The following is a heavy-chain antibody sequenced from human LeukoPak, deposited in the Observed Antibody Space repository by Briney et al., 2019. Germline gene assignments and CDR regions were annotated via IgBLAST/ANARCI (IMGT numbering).Heavy chain of an antibody. Sequence: PSETLSLTCAVYGGSFSGYYWSWIRQPPGKGLEWIGEINHSGSTDYNPSLKSRVTISVDTSKNQFSLKLSSVTAADTAVYYCAVSSGWYSADYWGQGTLVTVSS. V-gene: IGHV4-34*01. CDR3: AVSSGWYSADY. J-gene: IGHJ4*02. D-gene: IGHD6-19*01. CDR1: GGSFSGYY. CDR2: INHSGST.